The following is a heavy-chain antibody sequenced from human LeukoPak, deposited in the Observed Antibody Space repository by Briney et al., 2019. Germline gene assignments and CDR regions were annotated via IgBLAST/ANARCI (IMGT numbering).Heavy chain of an antibody. J-gene: IGHJ6*03. D-gene: IGHD3-9*01. Sequence: GASVKVSCKASGYTFTGYYMHWVRQAPGQGLEWMGWINPNSGGTNYAQKFQGRVTMTRDTSISTAYMELSRLRSDDTAVYYCARDSPYYDILTGIPYHYYYMDVWGKRTTVTVSS. V-gene: IGHV1-2*02. CDR3: ARDSPYYDILTGIPYHYYYMDV. CDR2: INPNSGGT. CDR1: GYTFTGYY.